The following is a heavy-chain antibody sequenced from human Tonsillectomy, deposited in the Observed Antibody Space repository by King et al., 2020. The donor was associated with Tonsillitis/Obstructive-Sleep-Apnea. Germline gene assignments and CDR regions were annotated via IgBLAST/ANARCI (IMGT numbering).Heavy chain of an antibody. V-gene: IGHV4-39*01. J-gene: IGHJ4*02. CDR3: ARLGLYYYDSSVGY. D-gene: IGHD3-22*01. CDR1: GGSISSSSYY. Sequence: QLQKSGPGLVKPSETLSLTCTVSGGSISSSSYYWGWIRQPPGKGLEWIGSIYYSGSTYYNPSLKSRVTISVDTSKNQFSLKLSSVTAADTAVYYCARLGLYYYDSSVGYWGQGTLVTVSS. CDR2: IYYSGST.